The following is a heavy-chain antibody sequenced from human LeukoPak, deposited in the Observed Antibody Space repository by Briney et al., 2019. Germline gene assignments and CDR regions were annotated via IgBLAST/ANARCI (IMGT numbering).Heavy chain of an antibody. CDR2: ISSGSSYI. J-gene: IGHJ3*02. V-gene: IGHV3-21*01. Sequence: PGGSLRLSCAASGFTFSSYSMNWVRQAPGKGLEWVSSISSGSSYIYYADSVKGRFTISRDNAKNSLYLQMNSLRAEDTAVYYCARLRYCSGGSCYASAFDIWGQGTMVTVSS. D-gene: IGHD2-15*01. CDR3: ARLRYCSGGSCYASAFDI. CDR1: GFTFSSYS.